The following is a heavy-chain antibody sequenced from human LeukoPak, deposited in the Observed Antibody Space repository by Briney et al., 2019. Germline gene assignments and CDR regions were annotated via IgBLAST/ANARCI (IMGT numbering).Heavy chain of an antibody. Sequence: GRSLTRSRASTVFTRDVYAERWVRPAPEQGKEWVSGTSWNSGSIGYADSVKGRFTISRDNAKNSLYPQMNSLRAEDTALYYCAKDSHVDTAMVTMDYWGQGTLVTVSS. CDR2: TSWNSGSI. V-gene: IGHV3-9*01. CDR3: AKDSHVDTAMVTMDY. J-gene: IGHJ4*02. D-gene: IGHD5-18*01. CDR1: VFTRDVYA.